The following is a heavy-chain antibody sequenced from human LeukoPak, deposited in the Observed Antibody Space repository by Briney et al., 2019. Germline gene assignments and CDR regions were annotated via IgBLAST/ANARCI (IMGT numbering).Heavy chain of an antibody. Sequence: PGGSLRLSCAASGFTFSSYWMHWVRQAPGKWLVWVSRINSDGSSTSYADSVKGRFTISRDNAKNTLYLQMNSLRAEDTAVYYCARGVGATNSNWFDPWGQGTLVTVSS. D-gene: IGHD1-26*01. V-gene: IGHV3-74*01. CDR1: GFTFSSYW. J-gene: IGHJ5*02. CDR3: ARGVGATNSNWFDP. CDR2: INSDGSST.